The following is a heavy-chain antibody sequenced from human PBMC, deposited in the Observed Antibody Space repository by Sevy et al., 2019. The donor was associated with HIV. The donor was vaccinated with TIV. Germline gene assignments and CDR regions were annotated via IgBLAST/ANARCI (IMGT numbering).Heavy chain of an antibody. Sequence: GGSLRLSCAASGFPFSNYAMSWVRQAPGKGLEWVSTLIGGGSRTYYADSVTGRFIISRDNSKNTLFLQMNSLTVEDTAVYYCARETDNSARWLDPWGQGTLVTVSS. CDR3: ARETDNSARWLDP. D-gene: IGHD4-4*01. CDR2: LIGGGSRT. V-gene: IGHV3-23*01. CDR1: GFPFSNYA. J-gene: IGHJ5*02.